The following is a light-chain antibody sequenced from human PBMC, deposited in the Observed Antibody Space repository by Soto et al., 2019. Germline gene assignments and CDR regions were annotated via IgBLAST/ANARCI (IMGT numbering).Light chain of an antibody. V-gene: IGLV2-23*01. CDR3: CSSAPESTYV. CDR2: KGT. CDR1: SSDIRAYNS. Sequence: HSALAQPASVSGNPGQSITISCTGTSSDIRAYNSVSWYQQHPHRAPQVIIYKGTQRPSGVSNRFSGSTSGNAASLRISALQADDEADYFCCSSAPESTYVFGTGTKLTV. J-gene: IGLJ1*01.